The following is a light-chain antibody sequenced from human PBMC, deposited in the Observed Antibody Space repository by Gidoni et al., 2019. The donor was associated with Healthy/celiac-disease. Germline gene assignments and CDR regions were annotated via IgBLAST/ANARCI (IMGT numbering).Light chain of an antibody. V-gene: IGLV2-23*01. CDR1: SSDVGSYNL. Sequence: QSALTPPASVSGSPGQSITISCTGTSSDVGSYNLVSWYQQHPGNAPKLMIYEGSKRPSGVSNRVSGSKSGNTASLTISGLQAEDEADYYCCSYAGSSTYVVFGGGTKLTVL. CDR3: CSYAGSSTYVV. CDR2: EGS. J-gene: IGLJ2*01.